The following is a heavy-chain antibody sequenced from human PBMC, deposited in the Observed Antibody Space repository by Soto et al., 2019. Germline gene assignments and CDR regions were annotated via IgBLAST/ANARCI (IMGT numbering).Heavy chain of an antibody. CDR3: ARGGGVGVAGSAAFEM. CDR2: INPATGAP. J-gene: IGHJ3*02. V-gene: IGHV1-2*02. CDR1: GYPVTAYY. Sequence: QLHLVQSGAVVKKPGASVTVSCSASGYPVTAYYMHWVRQAPGRGLEWMGGINPATGAPKYTQTCQGSVTMTRDTSKSTVFIAPSGLTFEDTAVFYCARGGGVGVAGSAAFEMWGQGTLVTVSS. D-gene: IGHD3-3*01.